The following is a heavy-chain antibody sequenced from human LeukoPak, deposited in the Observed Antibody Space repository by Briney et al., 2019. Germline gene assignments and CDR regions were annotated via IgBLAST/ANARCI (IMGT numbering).Heavy chain of an antibody. CDR3: ARPAVAGREVAFDI. CDR1: GGSISSYY. V-gene: IGHV4-59*08. J-gene: IGHJ3*02. D-gene: IGHD6-19*01. Sequence: PSQTLSLTCTVSGGSISSYYWSWIRQPPGKGLEWIGYIYYSGSTNYNPSLKSRVTISVDTSKNQFSLKLSSVTAADTAVYYCARPAVAGREVAFDIWGQGTMVTVSS. CDR2: IYYSGST.